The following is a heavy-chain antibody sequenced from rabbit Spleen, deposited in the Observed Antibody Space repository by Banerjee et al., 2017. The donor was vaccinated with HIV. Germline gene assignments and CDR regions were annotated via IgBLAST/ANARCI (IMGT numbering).Heavy chain of an antibody. CDR1: GFHVSSYYM. D-gene: IGHD8-1*01. Sequence: QEQLVESRGGLVTPGGSLTLSCKASGFHVSSYYMSWVRQAPGKGLEWIGYIDPVFGVTYYASWAKGRFTISRTSSTTVTLQVTSLTAADTATYFCASSGIYTGTGYSSAFTRLDLWGPGTLVTVS. J-gene: IGHJ3*01. CDR2: IDPVFGVT. CDR3: ASSGIYTGTGYSSAFTRLDL. V-gene: IGHV1S45*01.